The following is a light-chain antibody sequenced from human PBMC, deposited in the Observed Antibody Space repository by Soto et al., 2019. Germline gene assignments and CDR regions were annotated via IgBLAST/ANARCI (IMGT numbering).Light chain of an antibody. J-gene: IGLJ1*01. Sequence: LRQPASVSDFRGQLITISCTGTSRDVGGYNYVSWYQQHPGKAPKLIIYEVSNRPSGVFNRFSGYKYGNTASLTISGLQAEDEADYYCRSYTSDNSESFGTGTGVTV. V-gene: IGLV2-14*01. CDR2: EVS. CDR3: RSYTSDNSES. CDR1: SRDVGGYNY.